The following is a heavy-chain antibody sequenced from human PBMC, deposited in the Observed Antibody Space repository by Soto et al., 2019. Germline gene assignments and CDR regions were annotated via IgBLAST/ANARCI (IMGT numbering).Heavy chain of an antibody. CDR2: IYYSGST. CDR3: ARVFGFGGMDV. D-gene: IGHD3-10*01. V-gene: IGHV4-4*02. Sequence: SETLSLTCTVSGVSITSENWWSWVRQPPGKGLEWIGYIYYSGSTYYNPSLKSRVTISVDTSKNQFSLKLSSVTAADTAVYYCARVFGFGGMDVWGQGTTVTVSS. CDR1: GVSITSENW. J-gene: IGHJ6*02.